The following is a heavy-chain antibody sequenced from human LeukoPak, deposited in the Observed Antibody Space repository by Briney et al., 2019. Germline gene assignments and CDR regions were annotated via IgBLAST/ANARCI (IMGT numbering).Heavy chain of an antibody. CDR2: ISTSGSTI. Sequence: PGGSLRLSYAASGFAFNTYEMNWVRQAPGKGLEWVSYISTSGSTIHYADSVKGRFTFSRDNAKNSVYLQMNSLRAEDTAVYYCASRQSYGGYDYCGQGTLVTVSS. V-gene: IGHV3-48*03. D-gene: IGHD5-12*01. CDR3: ASRQSYGGYDY. CDR1: GFAFNTYE. J-gene: IGHJ4*02.